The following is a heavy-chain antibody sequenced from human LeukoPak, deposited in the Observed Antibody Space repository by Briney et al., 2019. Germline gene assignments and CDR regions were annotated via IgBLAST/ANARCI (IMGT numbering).Heavy chain of an antibody. Sequence: GGSLRLSCAASGFRFNTYWMSWVRQAPGKGLEWVANIKQDGNEKYYADSVKGRFTISRDNSKNTLYLQMNSLRAEDTAVYYCAKALIPVYDSSGLWDYWGQGTLVTVSS. D-gene: IGHD3-22*01. V-gene: IGHV3-7*01. CDR1: GFRFNTYW. J-gene: IGHJ4*02. CDR3: AKALIPVYDSSGLWDY. CDR2: IKQDGNEK.